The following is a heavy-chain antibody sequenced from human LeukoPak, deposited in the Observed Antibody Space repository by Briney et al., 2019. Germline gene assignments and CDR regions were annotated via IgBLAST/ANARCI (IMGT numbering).Heavy chain of an antibody. J-gene: IGHJ3*02. D-gene: IGHD3-22*01. CDR2: ISWNSGNI. CDR3: AKGAGYFDAFDI. Sequence: GGSLRLSCAASGFTFNAYWMHWVRQAPGKGLEWVSGISWNSGNIDYADSVKGRFTISRDNAKNSLYLQMNSLRAEDMALYYCAKGAGYFDAFDIWGQGTMVTVSS. V-gene: IGHV3-9*03. CDR1: GFTFNAYW.